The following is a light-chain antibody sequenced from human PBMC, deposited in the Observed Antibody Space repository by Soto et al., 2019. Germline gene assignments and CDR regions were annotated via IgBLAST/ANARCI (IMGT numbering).Light chain of an antibody. J-gene: IGLJ2*01. Sequence: QSMLTLPPSVSAAPGQKVTIACSGSSSNIGNNYVSWYQHLPGTAPKLLISDNSERPSGIPDRFSGSKSGTSATLAITGLQTGDEADYFCGTWDSSLSAVVFGGGTKLTVL. CDR3: GTWDSSLSAVV. CDR2: DNS. V-gene: IGLV1-51*01. CDR1: SSNIGNNY.